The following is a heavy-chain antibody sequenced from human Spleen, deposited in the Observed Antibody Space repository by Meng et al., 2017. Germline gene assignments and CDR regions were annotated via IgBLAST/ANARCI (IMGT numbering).Heavy chain of an antibody. Sequence: SETLSLTCTVSGYSISSGYYWGWIRQPPGKGLEWIGSIYHSGSTYYNPSLKSRVTISVDTSKNQFSLKLSSVTAADTAVYYCARWYSGSYYGFDYWGQGTLVTVSS. CDR1: GYSISSGYY. V-gene: IGHV4-38-2*02. J-gene: IGHJ4*02. D-gene: IGHD1-26*01. CDR3: ARWYSGSYYGFDY. CDR2: IYHSGST.